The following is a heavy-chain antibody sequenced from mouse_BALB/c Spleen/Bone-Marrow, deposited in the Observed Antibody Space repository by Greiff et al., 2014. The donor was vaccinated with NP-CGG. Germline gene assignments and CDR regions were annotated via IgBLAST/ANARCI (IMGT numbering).Heavy chain of an antibody. CDR1: GFNIKDTY. V-gene: IGHV14-3*02. J-gene: IGHJ3*01. Sequence: EVKLLESGAELVKPGASVKLSCTASGFNIKDTYMHWVKQRPEQGLEWIGRIDPANGNAKYDPKFQGKATITADTSSNTAYLQLSSLTSEDTAVYCCAPYYYGSSQFAYWGQGTLVTVSA. CDR3: APYYYGSSQFAY. D-gene: IGHD1-1*01. CDR2: IDPANGNA.